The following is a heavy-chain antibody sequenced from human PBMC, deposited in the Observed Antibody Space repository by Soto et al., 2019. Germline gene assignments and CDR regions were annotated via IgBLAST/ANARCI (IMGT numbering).Heavy chain of an antibody. J-gene: IGHJ4*02. CDR2: ISRLDNP. D-gene: IGHD5-12*01. CDR3: ARGAGYDPFDY. CDR1: GGSMSYGGFS. V-gene: IGHV4-30-2*06. Sequence: SETLSLTCTVSGGSMSYGGFSWSWIRQSPGKGLEWIGYISRLDNPYLHPSFMSRVTMSIDRSRNQFYLNLSSMTAADRAVYYCARGAGYDPFDYWGQGVLVTVSS.